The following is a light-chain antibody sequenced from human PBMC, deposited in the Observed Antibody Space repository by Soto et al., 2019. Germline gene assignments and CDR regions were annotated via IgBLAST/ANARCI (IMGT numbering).Light chain of an antibody. Sequence: IVLTHSPATLSLSPVERATLSYSASQSVSNYLAWYQQKPGQAPRLLIYDASIRATGIPARFSGSGSGTNFTLTIGTLEPEDFAGNYCQQDGSSPTFGQGTKGDIK. V-gene: IGKV3-11*01. CDR2: DAS. CDR1: QSVSNY. J-gene: IGKJ1*01. CDR3: QQDGSSPT.